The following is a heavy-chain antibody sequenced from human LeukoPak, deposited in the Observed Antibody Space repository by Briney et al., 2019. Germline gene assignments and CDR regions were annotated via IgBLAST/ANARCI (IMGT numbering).Heavy chain of an antibody. D-gene: IGHD3-10*01. Sequence: GGSLRLSCAASGFTFSSYSMNWVRQAPGKGLEWVSSISSSSSYIYYADSVKGRFTISRDNAKNSLYLQMNSPRAEDTAVYYCARGLWFGELLRANWFDPWGQGTLVTVSS. CDR2: ISSSSSYI. J-gene: IGHJ5*02. V-gene: IGHV3-21*01. CDR1: GFTFSSYS. CDR3: ARGLWFGELLRANWFDP.